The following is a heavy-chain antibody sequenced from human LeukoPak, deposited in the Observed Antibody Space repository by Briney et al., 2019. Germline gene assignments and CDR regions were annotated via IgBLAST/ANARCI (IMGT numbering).Heavy chain of an antibody. Sequence: SETLSLTCAVYGGSFSGYYWSWIRQPPGKGLEWIGEINHSGSTNYNPSLKSRVTISVDTSKNQFSLKLSSVTAADTAVYYCAAYSSSWYRRDYWGQGTLVTVSS. V-gene: IGHV4-34*01. J-gene: IGHJ4*02. D-gene: IGHD6-13*01. CDR3: AAYSSSWYRRDY. CDR1: GGSFSGYY. CDR2: INHSGST.